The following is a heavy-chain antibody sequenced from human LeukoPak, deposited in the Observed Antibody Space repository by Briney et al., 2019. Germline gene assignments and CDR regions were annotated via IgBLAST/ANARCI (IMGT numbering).Heavy chain of an antibody. CDR2: ISYDGSNK. Sequence: GGSLRLSCAASGFTFSSYAMHWVRQAPGKGLEWVAVISYDGSNKYYADSVKGRFTISRDNSKNTLYLQMNSLRAEDTAVYYCARDAGAPRGYSYDYWGQGTLVTVSP. CDR3: ARDAGAPRGYSYDY. CDR1: GFTFSSYA. D-gene: IGHD5-18*01. V-gene: IGHV3-30-3*01. J-gene: IGHJ4*02.